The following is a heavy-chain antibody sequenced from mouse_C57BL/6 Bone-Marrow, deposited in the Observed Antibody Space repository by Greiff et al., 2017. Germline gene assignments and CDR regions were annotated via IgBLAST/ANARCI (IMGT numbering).Heavy chain of an antibody. D-gene: IGHD1-1*01. CDR1: GYTFTSYW. Sequence: VQLQQPGAELVKPGASVKVSCKASGYTFTSYWMHWVKQRPGQGLEWIGRIHPSDSDTNYNQKFKGKATLTVDKSSSTAYMQLSSLTSEESAVYYCAMGATVVATDFDDWGKGTTVTVSS. CDR3: AMGATVVATDFDD. CDR2: IHPSDSDT. J-gene: IGHJ1*03. V-gene: IGHV1-74*01.